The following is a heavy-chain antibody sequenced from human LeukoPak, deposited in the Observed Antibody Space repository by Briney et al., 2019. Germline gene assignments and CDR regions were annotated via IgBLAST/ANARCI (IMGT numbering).Heavy chain of an antibody. Sequence: GASVKVSCKASGYTFTGYYMHWVRQAPGQGLEWMGWINPNSGGTNYAQKFQGRVTMTRDTSISTAYMELSRLRSDDTAVYYCARAQVGSSTSWYPFDYWGQGTLVTVSS. CDR2: INPNSGGT. CDR1: GYTFTGYY. J-gene: IGHJ4*02. CDR3: ARAQVGSSTSWYPFDY. D-gene: IGHD2-2*01. V-gene: IGHV1-2*02.